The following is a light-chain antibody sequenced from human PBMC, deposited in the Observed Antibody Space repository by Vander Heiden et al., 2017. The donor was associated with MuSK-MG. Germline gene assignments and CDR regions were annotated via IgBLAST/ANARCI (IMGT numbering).Light chain of an antibody. J-gene: IGKJ4*01. CDR2: LAS. CDR1: QGIRNT. V-gene: IGKV1-17*01. Sequence: SSLSASVGDRVTLTCRASQGIRNTLGWYQQKPGKAPKRLIYLASTLQTGVPSRFSGSGSGTEFTLTISSLQPEDFATYYCRQENSYPLTFGGGTKVEIK. CDR3: RQENSYPLT.